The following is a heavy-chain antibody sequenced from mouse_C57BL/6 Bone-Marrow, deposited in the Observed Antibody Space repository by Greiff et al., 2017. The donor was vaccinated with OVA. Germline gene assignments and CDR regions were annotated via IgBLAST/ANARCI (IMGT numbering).Heavy chain of an antibody. V-gene: IGHV1-69*01. CDR1: GYTFTSYW. J-gene: IGHJ2*01. CDR2: IDPSDSYT. D-gene: IGHD3-2*02. CDR3: AREGSSGYVAYY. Sequence: QVQLQQPGAELVMPGASVKLSCKASGYTFTSYWMHWVKQRPGQGLEWIGAIDPSDSYTNYNQKFKGKSTLTVDKSSSTAYMQLSSLTSEDSAVYYCAREGSSGYVAYYWGQGTTLTVSS.